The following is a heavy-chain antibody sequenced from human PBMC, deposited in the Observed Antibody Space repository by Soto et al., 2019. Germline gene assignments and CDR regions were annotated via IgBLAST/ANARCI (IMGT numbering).Heavy chain of an antibody. CDR3: ERVWDCDYGEIRGPGGFYYYYYMDV. D-gene: IGHD4-17*01. V-gene: IGHV1-46*01. CDR2: INPSGGST. Sequence: ASVKVSCKASGYTFTSYYMHWVRQAPGQGLEWMGIINPSGGSTSYAQKFQGRDNMTRDTSTSTVYMELRSLRSEDTAVYYCERVWDCDYGEIRGPGGFYYYYYMDVWGKGTTVTVSS. J-gene: IGHJ6*03. CDR1: GYTFTSYY.